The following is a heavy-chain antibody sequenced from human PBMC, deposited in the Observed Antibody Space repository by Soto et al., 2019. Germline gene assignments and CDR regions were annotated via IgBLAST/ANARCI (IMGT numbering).Heavy chain of an antibody. CDR3: ASGSPYSWFDP. V-gene: IGHV1-18*01. CDR1: GYTFSISG. CDR2: ISAYNGNT. D-gene: IGHD2-21*01. Sequence: GASVKVSCKASGYTFSISGIAGALKAPGQGLEWMGWISAYNGNTNYAQKLQGRVTMTTDTSTSTAYMELRSLRSDDTAVYYCASGSPYSWFDPWGQGTLVTVSS. J-gene: IGHJ5*02.